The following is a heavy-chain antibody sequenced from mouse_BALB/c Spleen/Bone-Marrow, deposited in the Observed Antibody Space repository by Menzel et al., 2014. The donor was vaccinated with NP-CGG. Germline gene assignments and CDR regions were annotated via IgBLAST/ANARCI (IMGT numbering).Heavy chain of an antibody. Sequence: DLVKPGASVKLSCKASGYTFTSYWINWIKQRPGQGLEWIGRIAPGSGSTYYNEVFKGKATLTVDTSSSTAYIQLSSLSSEDSAVYFCARFPIYYGNCGAMDYWGQGTSVTVSS. CDR3: ARFPIYYGNCGAMDY. J-gene: IGHJ4*01. D-gene: IGHD2-1*01. CDR2: IAPGSGST. V-gene: IGHV1S41*01. CDR1: GYTFTSYW.